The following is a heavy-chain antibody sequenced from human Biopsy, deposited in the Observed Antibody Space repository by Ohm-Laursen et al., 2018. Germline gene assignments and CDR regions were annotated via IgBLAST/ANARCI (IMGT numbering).Heavy chain of an antibody. Sequence: SETLSLTCSVSGVSISSTTYYWGWIRQPPGKGLEWIGSIHYSGTTYYHASLRSRVTISVNKSKNQFSLKLTPVTAAETAVYYCARQGEWEHFADYWGQGTLVSVSS. CDR3: ARQGEWEHFADY. D-gene: IGHD1-26*01. CDR2: IHYSGTT. J-gene: IGHJ4*02. CDR1: GVSISSTTYY. V-gene: IGHV4-39*01.